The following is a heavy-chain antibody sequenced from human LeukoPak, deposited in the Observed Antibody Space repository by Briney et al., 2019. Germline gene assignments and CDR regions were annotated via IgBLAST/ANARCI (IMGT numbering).Heavy chain of an antibody. CDR2: INHSGST. V-gene: IGHV4-34*01. CDR3: ARDSYGLGSYYY. D-gene: IGHD3-10*01. J-gene: IGHJ4*02. Sequence: KPSETLSLTCAVYGGSFSGYYWSWICQPPGKGLEWIGEINHSGSTNYNPSLKSRVTISVDTSKNQFSLKLSSVTAADTAVYYCARDSYGLGSYYYWGQGTLVTVSS. CDR1: GGSFSGYY.